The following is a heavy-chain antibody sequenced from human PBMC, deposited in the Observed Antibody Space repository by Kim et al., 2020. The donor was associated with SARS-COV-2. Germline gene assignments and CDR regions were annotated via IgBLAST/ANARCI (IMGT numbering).Heavy chain of an antibody. CDR1: GGTFSSYA. Sequence: SVKVSCKASGGTFSSYAISWVRQAPGQGLEWMGGIIPIFGTANYAQKFQGRVTITADESTSTAYMELSSLRSEDTAVYYCARDGCTNGVCYTYFQHWGQGTLVTVSS. CDR3: ARDGCTNGVCYTYFQH. V-gene: IGHV1-69*13. D-gene: IGHD2-8*01. CDR2: IIPIFGTA. J-gene: IGHJ1*01.